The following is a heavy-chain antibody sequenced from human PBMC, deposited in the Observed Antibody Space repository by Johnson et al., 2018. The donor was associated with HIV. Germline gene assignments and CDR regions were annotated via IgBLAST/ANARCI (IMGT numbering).Heavy chain of an antibody. CDR3: ARDFNSGSPDGAFDI. CDR2: IYSGGNT. D-gene: IGHD4-23*01. Sequence: VQLVESGGGLVQPGRSLRLSCTASGFTFGDYAMSWVRQAPGKGLEWVSVIYSGGNTYYADSVKGRFTISRDNFKNTLYLQMNSLRAEDTAVYYCARDFNSGSPDGAFDIGGQGTMVTVSS. V-gene: IGHV3-66*01. CDR1: GFTFGDYA. J-gene: IGHJ3*02.